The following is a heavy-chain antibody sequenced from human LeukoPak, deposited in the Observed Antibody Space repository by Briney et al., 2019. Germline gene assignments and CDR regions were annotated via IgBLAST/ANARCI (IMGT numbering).Heavy chain of an antibody. CDR3: ARGHRGGIMPRYVDY. Sequence: ASVKVSCKASGYTFTSYAMHWVRQAPGQRLEWMGWINAGNGNTKYSQKFQGRVTITRDTSASTAYMELSSLRSEDTAVYYCARGHRGGIMPRYVDYWGQGTLVTVSS. J-gene: IGHJ4*02. CDR2: INAGNGNT. CDR1: GYTFTSYA. D-gene: IGHD3-10*01. V-gene: IGHV1-3*01.